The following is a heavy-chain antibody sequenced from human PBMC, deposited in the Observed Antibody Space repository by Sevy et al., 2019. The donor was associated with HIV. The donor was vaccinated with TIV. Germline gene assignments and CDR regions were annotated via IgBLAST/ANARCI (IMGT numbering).Heavy chain of an antibody. Sequence: GGSLRLSCAASGFTLSNAWMSWVRQAPGKGLEWVGRIKSKTDGGTTDDADYAAPVKGRFTISTNDSQNTLYLQMNSLKTDDTAVYYCTTEGLYCSGGSCYSEGFDYWGQGTLVTVSS. CDR3: TTEGLYCSGGSCYSEGFDY. CDR2: IKSKTDGGTTDDA. CDR1: GFTLSNAW. V-gene: IGHV3-15*01. D-gene: IGHD2-15*01. J-gene: IGHJ4*02.